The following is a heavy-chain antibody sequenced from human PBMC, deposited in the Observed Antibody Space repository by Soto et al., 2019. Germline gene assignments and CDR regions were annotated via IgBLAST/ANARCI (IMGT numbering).Heavy chain of an antibody. J-gene: IGHJ4*02. CDR3: ARDLYSRADY. CDR1: GGTFSSYA. Sequence: APVKVSCKASGGTFSSYAISWVRQAPGQGLEWMGGIIPIFGTANYAQKFQGRVTITADESTSTAYMELSSLRSEDTAVYYCARDLYSRADYWGQGTLVTVSS. D-gene: IGHD5-18*01. V-gene: IGHV1-69*13. CDR2: IIPIFGTA.